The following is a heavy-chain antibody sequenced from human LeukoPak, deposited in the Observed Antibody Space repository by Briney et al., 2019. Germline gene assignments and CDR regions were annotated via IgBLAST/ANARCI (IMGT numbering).Heavy chain of an antibody. V-gene: IGHV4-59*01. J-gene: IGHJ6*02. CDR1: GGSISHYY. Sequence: RSSETLSLTCTVSGGSISHYYWGWIRQSPGKGLEWIGYIYYSGTTNYNPSLKSRVTISVDTSRNQFSLQLRSVTAPDTAVYYFAREHPQTTVPEGMDVWGQGTTVIVSS. CDR3: AREHPQTTVPEGMDV. D-gene: IGHD4-17*01. CDR2: IYYSGTT.